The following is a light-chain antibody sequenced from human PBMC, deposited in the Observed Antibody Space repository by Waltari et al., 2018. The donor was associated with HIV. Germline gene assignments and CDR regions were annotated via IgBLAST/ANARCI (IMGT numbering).Light chain of an antibody. V-gene: IGLV1-40*01. CDR3: QSYDSSLSARV. CDR1: NSNIGAGYD. CDR2: GNN. Sequence: QSVLTQPPSVSGAPGQRVTISCTGNNSNIGAGYDVHWYQQLPGTAPKLLIYGNNHRPSGVPDRFSGSNSGTSASLAITGLQADDAADYYCQSYDSSLSARVFGGGTKVAVL. J-gene: IGLJ3*02.